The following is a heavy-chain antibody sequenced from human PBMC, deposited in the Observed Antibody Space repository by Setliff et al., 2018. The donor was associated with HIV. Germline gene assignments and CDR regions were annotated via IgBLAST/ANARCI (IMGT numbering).Heavy chain of an antibody. CDR2: IYSTGDT. CDR3: ARGGFKWSGSYADY. CDR1: GVSISNYY. J-gene: IGHJ4*02. D-gene: IGHD1-26*01. V-gene: IGHV4-59*12. Sequence: SETLSLTCTVSGVSISNYYWNWIRQPPGKGLEWVGHIYSTGDTNYNPSLKSRVTISVDTAKNQFSLNLTSVTAADTAVYYCARGGFKWSGSYADYWGQGTLVTVSS.